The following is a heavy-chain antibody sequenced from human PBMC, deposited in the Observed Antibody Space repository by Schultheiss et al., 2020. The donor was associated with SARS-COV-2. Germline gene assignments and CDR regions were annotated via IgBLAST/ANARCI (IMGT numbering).Heavy chain of an antibody. Sequence: VGSLRLSCSASGFTFSNHDMHWVRQAPGKELEYVSAIDNKGGSTYYADSVKGRFTISRDNSKNTLYLQMNSLRAEDTAVYYCASRGYFGYYYYGMDVWGQGTTVTVSS. CDR3: ASRGYFGYYYYGMDV. V-gene: IGHV3-64*04. CDR2: IDNKGGST. CDR1: GFTFSNHD. D-gene: IGHD3-22*01. J-gene: IGHJ6*02.